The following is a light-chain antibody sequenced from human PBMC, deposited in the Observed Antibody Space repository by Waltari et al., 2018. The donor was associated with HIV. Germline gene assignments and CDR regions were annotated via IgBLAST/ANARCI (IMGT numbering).Light chain of an antibody. V-gene: IGLV1-40*01. CDR3: QSYDSSLSAYVV. Sequence: QSVLTQPPSVSGAPGQRVTISCTGTSSNIGAGYDVHWYQQLPGTAPKLLIYANVHRPSGVPDRVSVSKSAASASLAITGRQAEDEADYFCQSYDSSLSAYVVFGGGAKLTVL. CDR1: SSNIGAGYD. CDR2: ANV. J-gene: IGLJ2*01.